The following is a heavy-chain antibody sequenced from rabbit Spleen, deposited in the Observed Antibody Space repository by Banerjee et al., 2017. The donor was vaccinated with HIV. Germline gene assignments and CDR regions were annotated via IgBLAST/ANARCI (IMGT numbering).Heavy chain of an antibody. CDR3: ARAPRGAPGYYLL. J-gene: IGHJ4*01. Sequence: QEQLVESGGVLVKPGASLTLTCIASGVSFSGSSYMCWVRQAPGKGLEWIACIGAGSETTHYASWAKGRFPISKASSTTVTLQMTSLTAADTATYFCARAPRGAPGYYLLWGQGTLVTVS. CDR1: GVSFSGSSY. CDR2: IGAGSETT. V-gene: IGHV1S45*01. D-gene: IGHD1-1*01.